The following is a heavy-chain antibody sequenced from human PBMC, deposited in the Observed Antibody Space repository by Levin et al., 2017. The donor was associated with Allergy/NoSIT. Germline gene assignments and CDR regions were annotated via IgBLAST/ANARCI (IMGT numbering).Heavy chain of an antibody. D-gene: IGHD2-15*01. V-gene: IGHV4-34*01. CDR2: INHSGST. J-gene: IGHJ5*02. CDR3: ARISLVVAATPAYNWFDP. Sequence: SQTLSLTCAVYGGSFSGYYWSWIRQPPGKGLEWIGEINHSGSTNYNPSLKSRVTISVDTSKNQFSLKLSSVTAADTAVYYCARISLVVAATPAYNWFDPWGQGTLVTVSS. CDR1: GGSFSGYY.